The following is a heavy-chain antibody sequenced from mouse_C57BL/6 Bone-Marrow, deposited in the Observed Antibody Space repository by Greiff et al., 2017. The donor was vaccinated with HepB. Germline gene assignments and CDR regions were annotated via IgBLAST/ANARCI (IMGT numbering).Heavy chain of an antibody. Sequence: EVQRVESGAELVRPGASVKLSCTASGFNIKDDYMHWVKQRPEQGLEWIGWIDPENGDTEYASKFQGKATITADTSSNTAYLQLSSLTSEDTAVYYCTTNDYSKAYWGQGTTLTVSS. CDR2: IDPENGDT. D-gene: IGHD2-5*01. CDR1: GFNIKDDY. V-gene: IGHV14-4*01. CDR3: TTNDYSKAY. J-gene: IGHJ2*01.